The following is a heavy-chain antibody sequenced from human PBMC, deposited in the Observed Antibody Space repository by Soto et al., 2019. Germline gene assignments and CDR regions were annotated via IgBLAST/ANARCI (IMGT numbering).Heavy chain of an antibody. CDR2: INHSGSA. D-gene: IGHD3-10*01. J-gene: IGHJ4*02. V-gene: IGHV4-34*01. Sequence: SETLSLTCAVYGGSFSGYYWSWIRQPPGKGLEWIGEINHSGSANYNPSLKSRVTISVDTSKNQFSLKLSSVTAADTAVYYCARGKVYYYGSGSYYNVMRYFDYWGQGTLVTVSS. CDR1: GGSFSGYY. CDR3: ARGKVYYYGSGSYYNVMRYFDY.